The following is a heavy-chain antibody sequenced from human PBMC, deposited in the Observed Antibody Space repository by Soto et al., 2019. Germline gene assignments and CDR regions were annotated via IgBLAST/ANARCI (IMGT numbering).Heavy chain of an antibody. J-gene: IGHJ5*02. CDR3: ARLPWADYGGIFDP. Sequence: PSETLSLTCTVSGGSISGNYWSWIRQPPGKGLEWIGNIHYSGSTNYNPSLKSRATISVDTSKKQFSLKLSSVTAADTAVYYWARLPWADYGGIFDPWGQGNLVTVSS. D-gene: IGHD4-17*01. V-gene: IGHV4-59*01. CDR1: GGSISGNY. CDR2: IHYSGST.